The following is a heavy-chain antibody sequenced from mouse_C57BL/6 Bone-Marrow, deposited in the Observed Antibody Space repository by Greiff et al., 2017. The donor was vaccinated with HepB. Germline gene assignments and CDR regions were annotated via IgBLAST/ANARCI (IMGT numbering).Heavy chain of an antibody. CDR1: GYTFTSYG. Sequence: QVQLKQSGAELARPGASVKLSCKASGYTFTSYGISWVKQRTGQGLEWIGEIYPRSGNTYYNEKFKGKATLTADKSSSTAYMELRSLTSEDSAVYVCAGSPYGISAYWGQGTMVTVSA. J-gene: IGHJ3*01. CDR3: AGSPYGISAY. D-gene: IGHD2-1*01. CDR2: IYPRSGNT. V-gene: IGHV1-81*01.